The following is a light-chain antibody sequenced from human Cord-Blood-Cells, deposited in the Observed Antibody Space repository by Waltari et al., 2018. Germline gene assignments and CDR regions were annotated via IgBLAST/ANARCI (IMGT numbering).Light chain of an antibody. CDR1: ISGVGGYNH. Sequence: SHLTSPRSVSGSHGQSITISCTGTISGVGGYNHYYWYQQHQGKAPTLVIYDVSKRPSGVPDRVSCSKSGNTASLTIAGLQAEDEADYNCCSYAGCYVFGTGTNVTAL. J-gene: IGLJ1*01. CDR3: CSYAGCYV. CDR2: DVS. V-gene: IGLV2-11*01.